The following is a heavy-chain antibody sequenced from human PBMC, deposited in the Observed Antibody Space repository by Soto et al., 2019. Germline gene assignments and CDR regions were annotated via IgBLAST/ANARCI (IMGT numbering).Heavy chain of an antibody. Sequence: ASVKVSCKASGYTFTGCYMHWVRQAPGQGLEWMGWINPNSGGTNYAQKFQGWITMTRDTSISTAYMELSRLRSDDTAVYYCARDYCSGGSCPHNYYYYYYMDVWGKGTTVTVS. D-gene: IGHD2-15*01. CDR1: GYTFTGCY. J-gene: IGHJ6*03. V-gene: IGHV1-2*04. CDR2: INPNSGGT. CDR3: ARDYCSGGSCPHNYYYYYYMDV.